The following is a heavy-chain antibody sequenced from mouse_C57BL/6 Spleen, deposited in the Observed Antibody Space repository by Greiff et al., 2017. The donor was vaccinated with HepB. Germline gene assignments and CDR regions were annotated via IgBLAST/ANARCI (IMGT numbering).Heavy chain of an antibody. V-gene: IGHV1-80*01. CDR3: ARREAYYSIYWYFDV. Sequence: LVESGAELVKPGASVKISCKASGYAFSSYWMNWVKQRPGKGLEWIGQIYPGDGATNYNGKFKGKATLTADKSSSTAYMQLSSLTSEDSAVYFCARREAYYSIYWYFDVWGTGTTVTGSS. CDR2: IYPGDGAT. D-gene: IGHD2-5*01. J-gene: IGHJ1*03. CDR1: GYAFSSYW.